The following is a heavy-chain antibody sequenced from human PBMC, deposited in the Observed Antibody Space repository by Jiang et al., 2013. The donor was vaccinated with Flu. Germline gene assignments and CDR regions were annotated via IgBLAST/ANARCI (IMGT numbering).Heavy chain of an antibody. V-gene: IGHV1-69*01. CDR3: ARVRHDGGNFNWFDP. J-gene: IGHJ5*02. Sequence: QLVESGTEVKKPGSSVKVSCKASGGTFSSYAISWVRQAPGQGLEWMGGIIPIFGTANYAQKFQGRVTITADESTSTAYMELSSLRSEDTAVYYCARVRHDGGNFNWFDPWGQGTLVTVSS. D-gene: IGHD4-23*01. CDR2: IIPIFGTA. CDR1: GGTFSSYA.